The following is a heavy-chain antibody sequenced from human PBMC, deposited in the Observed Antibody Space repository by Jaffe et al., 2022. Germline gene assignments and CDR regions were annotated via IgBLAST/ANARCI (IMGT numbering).Heavy chain of an antibody. CDR1: GFTFDDYT. J-gene: IGHJ4*02. V-gene: IGHV3-43*01. Sequence: EVQLVESGGVVVQPGGSLRLSCAASGFTFDDYTMHWVRQAPGKGLEWVSLISWDGGSTYYADSVKGRFTISRDNSKNSLYLQMNSLRTEDTALYYCAKGISQWLVLGYFDYWGQGTLVTVSS. D-gene: IGHD6-19*01. CDR2: ISWDGGST. CDR3: AKGISQWLVLGYFDY.